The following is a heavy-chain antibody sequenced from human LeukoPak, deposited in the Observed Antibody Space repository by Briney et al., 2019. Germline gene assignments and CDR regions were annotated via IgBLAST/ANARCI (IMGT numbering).Heavy chain of an antibody. J-gene: IGHJ4*02. Sequence: SVRVSCKASGGTFSSYAISWVRQAPGQGLEWMGGIIPIFGTANYAQKFQGRVTITADKSTSTAYMELSSLRSEDTAVYYCAREAAVAGTEYWGQGTLVTVSS. CDR2: IIPIFGTA. D-gene: IGHD6-19*01. CDR1: GGTFSSYA. CDR3: AREAAVAGTEY. V-gene: IGHV1-69*06.